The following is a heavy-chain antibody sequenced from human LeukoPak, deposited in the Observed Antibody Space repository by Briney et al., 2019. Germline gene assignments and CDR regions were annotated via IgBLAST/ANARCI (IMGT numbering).Heavy chain of an antibody. J-gene: IGHJ6*03. CDR2: IYNSGST. Sequence: SETLSLTCTVSGYSISSGYYWGWIRQSPGKGLEWIGSIYNSGSTYYNPSLKSRVTISIDTSKNQFSLKLSSVTAADTAVYYCARLGSSDYYYYYMDVWGKGTTVTISS. D-gene: IGHD6-19*01. CDR3: ARLGSSDYYYYYMDV. CDR1: GYSISSGYY. V-gene: IGHV4-38-2*02.